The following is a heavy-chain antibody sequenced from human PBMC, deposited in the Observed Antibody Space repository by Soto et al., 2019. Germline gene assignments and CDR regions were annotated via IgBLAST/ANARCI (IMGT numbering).Heavy chain of an antibody. CDR2: VNPSGGHT. CDR3: ARGGHVVVVTAAFDY. CDR1: GDTFTNYY. Sequence: GASVKVSCKASGDTFTNYYIHWVRQAHGQGLEWMGTVNPSGGHTTYSQNFLGRVTMTRDTSTSTLYMELTSLTSDDTAVYYCARGGHVVVVTAAFDYWGQGTLVPVSS. D-gene: IGHD2-21*02. J-gene: IGHJ4*02. V-gene: IGHV1-46*01.